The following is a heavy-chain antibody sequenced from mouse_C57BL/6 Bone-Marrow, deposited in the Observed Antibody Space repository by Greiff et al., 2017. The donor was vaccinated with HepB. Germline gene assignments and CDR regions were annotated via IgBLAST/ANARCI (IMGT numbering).Heavy chain of an antibody. CDR3: TAYYSNYERDYYAMDD. J-gene: IGHJ4*01. D-gene: IGHD2-5*01. CDR1: GFTFSSYA. Sequence: EVQLVESGEGLVKPGGSLKLSCAASGFTFSSYAMSWVRQTPEKRLEWVAYISSGGDYIYYADTVKGRFTISRDNARNTLYLQMSSLKSEDTAMYYCTAYYSNYERDYYAMDDWGQGTSVTVSS. V-gene: IGHV5-9-1*02. CDR2: ISSGGDYI.